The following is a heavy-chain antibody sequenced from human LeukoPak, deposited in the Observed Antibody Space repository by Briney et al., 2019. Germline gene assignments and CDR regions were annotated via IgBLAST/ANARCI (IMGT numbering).Heavy chain of an antibody. J-gene: IGHJ4*02. D-gene: IGHD6-19*01. CDR1: GGSISSYY. CDR2: IYYSGST. V-gene: IGHV4-59*01. CDR3: ARVHSSGWGQFDY. Sequence: SETLSLTCTVSGGSISSYYWSWIRQPPGKGLEWIGSIYYSGSTNYNPPLKSRVTISVDTSKNQFSLKLSSVTAADTAVYYCARVHSSGWGQFDYWGQGTLVTVSS.